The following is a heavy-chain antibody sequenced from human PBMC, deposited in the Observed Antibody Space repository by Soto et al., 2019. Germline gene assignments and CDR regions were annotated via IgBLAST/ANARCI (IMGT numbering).Heavy chain of an antibody. CDR3: ATPYYFNH. J-gene: IGHJ1*01. Sequence: VGSLRLSCAASGFMFSAYTMNWVRQAPGKGLEWLSSISDDSSYIDYVDSLRGRFTVSRDNARNSLYLQIDSLGVEDTAVYYCATPYYFNHWGPGTLVTVSS. D-gene: IGHD3-16*01. CDR2: ISDDSSYI. V-gene: IGHV3-21*06. CDR1: GFMFSAYT.